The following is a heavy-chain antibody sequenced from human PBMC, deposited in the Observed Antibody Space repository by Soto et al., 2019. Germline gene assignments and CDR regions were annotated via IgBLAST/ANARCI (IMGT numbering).Heavy chain of an antibody. D-gene: IGHD2-8*01. CDR3: ARAVLYGGNHKRGNWFDP. CDR2: INPSGGST. J-gene: IGHJ5*02. V-gene: IGHV1-46*01. CDR1: GYTFTSYY. Sequence: XSVKVSCKASGYTFTSYYMHWVRQAPVQGLEWMGIINPSGGSTSYAQKFQGRVTMTRDTSTSTVYMELSSLRSEDTAVYYCARAVLYGGNHKRGNWFDPWGQGTLVTVSS.